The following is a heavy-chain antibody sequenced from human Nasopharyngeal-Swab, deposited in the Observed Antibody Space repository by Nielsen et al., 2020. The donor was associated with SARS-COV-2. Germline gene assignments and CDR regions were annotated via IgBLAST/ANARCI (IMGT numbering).Heavy chain of an antibody. CDR1: GGSFSGYY. J-gene: IGHJ5*02. Sequence: LSLTCAVYGGSFSGYYWSWIRQPPGKGLEWVANIKQDGSEKYYVDSVKGRFAISRDNAKNSLYLQMNSLRAEDTAVYYCARDPITMVQGGLNWFDPWGQGTLVTVSS. V-gene: IGHV3-7*03. D-gene: IGHD3-10*01. CDR2: IKQDGSEK. CDR3: ARDPITMVQGGLNWFDP.